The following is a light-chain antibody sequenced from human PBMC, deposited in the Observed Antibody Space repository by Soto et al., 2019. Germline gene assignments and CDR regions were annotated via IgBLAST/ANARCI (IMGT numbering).Light chain of an antibody. Sequence: DIQMTQSPSTLSASVGDRVTITCRASQSISSWLAWYQQKPWKAPKLLIYKASSLESGVPSRFSGSGSGTEFTLTINSLQPDDFATYYCQQYNSYSTFGQGTKLEIK. CDR3: QQYNSYST. CDR2: KAS. V-gene: IGKV1-5*03. CDR1: QSISSW. J-gene: IGKJ2*01.